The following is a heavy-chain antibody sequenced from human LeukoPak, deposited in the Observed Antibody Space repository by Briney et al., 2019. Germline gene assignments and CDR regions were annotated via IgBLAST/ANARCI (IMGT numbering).Heavy chain of an antibody. V-gene: IGHV4-59*01. CDR1: GGSISSYY. CDR3: ARLTLYSGYAFYSMDV. Sequence: SETLSLTCTVSGGSISSYYWSWIRQPPGKGLEWIGYIYYSGSTNYNPSLKSRVTISVDTSKNQFSLKLSSVTAADTAVYYCARLTLYSGYAFYSMDVWGQGTTVTVSS. D-gene: IGHD5-12*01. J-gene: IGHJ6*02. CDR2: IYYSGST.